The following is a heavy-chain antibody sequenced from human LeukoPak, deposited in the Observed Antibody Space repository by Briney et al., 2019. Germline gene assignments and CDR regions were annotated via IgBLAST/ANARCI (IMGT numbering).Heavy chain of an antibody. V-gene: IGHV3-30*04. D-gene: IGHD5-24*01. J-gene: IGHJ4*02. CDR3: ARDNSRDGYNSLDY. CDR1: GFTFSSYA. Sequence: GESLRLSCAASGFTFSSYAMHWVRQAPGKGLEWVAVISYDGSNKYYADSVKGRFTISRDNSKNTLYLQMNSLRAEDTAVYYCARDNSRDGYNSLDYWGQGTLVTVSS. CDR2: ISYDGSNK.